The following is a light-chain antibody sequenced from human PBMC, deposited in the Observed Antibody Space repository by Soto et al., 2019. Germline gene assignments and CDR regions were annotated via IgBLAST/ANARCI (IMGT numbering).Light chain of an antibody. J-gene: IGKJ1*01. CDR1: QSVNSN. CDR2: DAA. V-gene: IGKV3-15*01. Sequence: EIVMTQSPGTLSVSPGERATLSCRASQSVNSNLAWYQQKPGQSPRLLIYDAATRATDIPARFSGSGSGTKFTLTISSRQSEDFAVYYCQQYNDWPRTFGQGTKVEIK. CDR3: QQYNDWPRT.